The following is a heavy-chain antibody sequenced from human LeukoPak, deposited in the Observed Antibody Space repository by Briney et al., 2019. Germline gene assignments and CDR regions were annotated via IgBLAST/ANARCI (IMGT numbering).Heavy chain of an antibody. D-gene: IGHD1-1*01. CDR3: ARRQGTTLSFDY. CDR2: INAYNGNT. V-gene: IGHV1-18*01. Sequence: VASVKVSCKASGYTFNTYGFSWVRRAPGQGLEWMGWINAYNGNTNYAQKLQGRVTMTTETSTSTAYMVLRSLRSDDTAVYYCARRQGTTLSFDYWGQGTLVTVSS. J-gene: IGHJ4*02. CDR1: GYTFNTYG.